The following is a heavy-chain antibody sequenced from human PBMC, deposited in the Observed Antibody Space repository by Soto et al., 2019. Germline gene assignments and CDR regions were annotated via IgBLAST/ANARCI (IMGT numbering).Heavy chain of an antibody. D-gene: IGHD3-22*01. CDR3: AVGRHKTSGSNTWFDP. Sequence: GGSLRLSCAASGVNFSSYAMNWVRQAPGKGLEWVSTISDTGGGTFYAGSVKGRFTISRDNSKNTLYLQMHSLRADDSAIYFRAVGRHKTSGSNTWFDPWGRGTLVTVSS. CDR1: GVNFSSYA. CDR2: ISDTGGGT. V-gene: IGHV3-23*01. J-gene: IGHJ5*02.